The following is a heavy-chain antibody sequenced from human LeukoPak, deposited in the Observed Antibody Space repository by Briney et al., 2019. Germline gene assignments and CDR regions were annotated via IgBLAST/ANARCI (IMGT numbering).Heavy chain of an antibody. CDR1: GGSISSGGYY. CDR3: AREGVSYGDYPAHNWFDP. D-gene: IGHD4-17*01. J-gene: IGHJ5*02. CDR2: IYYSGST. Sequence: SETLSLTCTVPGGSISSGGYYWSWIRQHPGKGLEWIGYIYYSGSTYYNPSLKSRVTISVDTSKNQFSLKLSSVTAADTAVYYCAREGVSYGDYPAHNWFDPWGQGTLVTVSS. V-gene: IGHV4-31*03.